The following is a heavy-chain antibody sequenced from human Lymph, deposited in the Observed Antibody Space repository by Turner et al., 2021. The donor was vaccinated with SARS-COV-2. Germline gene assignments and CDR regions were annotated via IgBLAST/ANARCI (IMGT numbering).Heavy chain of an antibody. CDR1: GYTFTGYY. Sequence: QVQLVQSGAEVKKPGASAKVSFTASGYTFTGYYMHWVRQAPGQGLECMGWINPNSGGKNDAKKFQGRVTMTRDTSISTAYMELSRLRSDDTAVYYCARSRDLQSMVRGVDPFDYWGQGTLVTVSS. CDR2: INPNSGGK. J-gene: IGHJ4*02. CDR3: ARSRDLQSMVRGVDPFDY. D-gene: IGHD3-10*01. V-gene: IGHV1-2*02.